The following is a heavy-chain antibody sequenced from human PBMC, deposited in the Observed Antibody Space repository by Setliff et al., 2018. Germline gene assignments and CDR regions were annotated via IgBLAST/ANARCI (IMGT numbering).Heavy chain of an antibody. J-gene: IGHJ1*01. CDR3: VRDSSADYYDNDYFKY. V-gene: IGHV3-48*01. Sequence: GGSLRLSCAASGFTFSGYYMQWVRQAPGKGLEWVSNIRNDGATTSYADSVKGRFTVSRDNSKNTLYLQMNILRPEDTALYYCVRDSSADYYDNDYFKYWGQGALVTVSS. CDR2: IRNDGATT. CDR1: GFTFSGYY. D-gene: IGHD2-21*02.